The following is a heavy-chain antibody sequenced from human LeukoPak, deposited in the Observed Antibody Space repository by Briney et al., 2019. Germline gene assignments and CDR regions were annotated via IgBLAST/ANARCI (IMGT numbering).Heavy chain of an antibody. V-gene: IGHV4-38-2*02. J-gene: IGHJ4*02. Sequence: PSETLSLTCTVSNYSITSGYYWGWIRQPPGKGLEWMGSIYHSGTTYYNPSLKSRVTISVDTSKNQFSLNLSSVTAADTAVYYCARVSRGYDILYWGQGTLVTVSS. CDR3: ARVSRGYDILY. D-gene: IGHD3-9*01. CDR1: NYSITSGYY. CDR2: IYHSGTT.